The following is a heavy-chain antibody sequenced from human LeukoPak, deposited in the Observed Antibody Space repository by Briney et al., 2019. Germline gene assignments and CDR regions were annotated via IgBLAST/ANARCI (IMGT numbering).Heavy chain of an antibody. CDR1: GGSISSGGYY. CDR3: ARQGIRITIFGVVIHPSWFDP. D-gene: IGHD3-3*01. V-gene: IGHV4-31*03. J-gene: IGHJ5*02. CDR2: IYYSGST. Sequence: SQTLSLTCTVSGGSISSGGYYWSWIRQHPGKGLEWIGYIYYSGSTYYNPSLKSRVTISVDTSKNQFSLKLSSVTAADTAVYYCARQGIRITIFGVVIHPSWFDPWGQGTLVTVSS.